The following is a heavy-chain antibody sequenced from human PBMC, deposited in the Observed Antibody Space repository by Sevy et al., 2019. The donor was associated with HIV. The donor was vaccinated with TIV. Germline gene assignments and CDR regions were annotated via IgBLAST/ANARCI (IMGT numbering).Heavy chain of an antibody. CDR2: IYTSGST. CDR3: ARNQRVRGVTYFDY. D-gene: IGHD3-10*01. V-gene: IGHV4-61*02. CDR1: GGSISSGSYY. J-gene: IGHJ4*02. Sequence: SETLSLTCTVSGGSISSGSYYWSWIRQPAGKGLEWIGRIYTSGSTNYNPSLKSRVTISVDTSKNQFSLKLSSVTAADTAVYYCARNQRVRGVTYFDYWGQGTLVTVSS.